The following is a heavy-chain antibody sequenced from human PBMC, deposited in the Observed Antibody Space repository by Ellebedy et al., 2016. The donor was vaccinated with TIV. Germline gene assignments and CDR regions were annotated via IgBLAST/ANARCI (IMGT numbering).Heavy chain of an antibody. Sequence: GESLKISCAASGFTFSHSWMNWVRQAPGKGLEWVAFINPDGTQKFYVDSVRGRFTISRDNTKNSLYLQMNTVGGEDTAVYYCSTVEWYRSESWGQGTLVTVSS. J-gene: IGHJ5*02. CDR3: STVEWYRSES. CDR1: GFTFSHSW. CDR2: INPDGTQK. V-gene: IGHV3-7*01. D-gene: IGHD3-3*01.